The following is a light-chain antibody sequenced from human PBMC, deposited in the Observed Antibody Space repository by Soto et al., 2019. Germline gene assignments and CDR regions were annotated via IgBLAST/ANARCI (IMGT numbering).Light chain of an antibody. Sequence: DIQVTQSPSTLSASVGDRVTFTCRASQSISSWLAWYQQKPGRAPKLLIYDASTLESGVPSRFSGSGSGTEFTLTIMRLQPDDFATYYCQQYNTYPWTFGQGTKVEIK. CDR1: QSISSW. CDR2: DAS. J-gene: IGKJ1*01. CDR3: QQYNTYPWT. V-gene: IGKV1-5*01.